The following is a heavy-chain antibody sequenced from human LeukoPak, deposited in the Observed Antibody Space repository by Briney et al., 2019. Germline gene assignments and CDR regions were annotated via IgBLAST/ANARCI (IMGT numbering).Heavy chain of an antibody. CDR2: INPNSGDT. D-gene: IGHD2-15*01. CDR3: AREYCNAGICYAYFDY. CDR1: GYTFTGYY. Sequence: ASVKVSCKASGYTFTGYYMHWVRQAPGQGLEWMGRINPNSGDTGYAQKFQGRVTMTRDTSISTAYMELTRLRPDDTAVYYCAREYCNAGICYAYFDYWGQGTLVTVSS. J-gene: IGHJ4*02. V-gene: IGHV1-2*06.